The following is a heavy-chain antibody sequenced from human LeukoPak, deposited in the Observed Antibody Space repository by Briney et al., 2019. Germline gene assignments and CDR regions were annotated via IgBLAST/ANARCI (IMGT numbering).Heavy chain of an antibody. J-gene: IGHJ4*02. CDR3: ARDFLRCSSTSCPNDY. CDR2: IRSSSSYI. D-gene: IGHD2-2*01. Sequence: GGSLRLSCAASGFTFSSYSMNWVRQAPGKGLEWVSSIRSSSSYIYYADSVKGRFTISRDNAKNSLYLQMNSLRAEDTAVYYCARDFLRCSSTSCPNDYWGQGTLVTVSS. V-gene: IGHV3-21*01. CDR1: GFTFSSYS.